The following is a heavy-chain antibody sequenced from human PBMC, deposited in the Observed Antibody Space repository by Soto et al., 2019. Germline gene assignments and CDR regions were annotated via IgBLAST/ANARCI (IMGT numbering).Heavy chain of an antibody. V-gene: IGHV1-69*12. CDR2: IIPIFGTA. CDR1: GGTFSSYA. Sequence: QVQLVQSGAEVKKPGSSVKVSCKAAGGTFSSYAISWVRQAPGQGLEWMGGIIPIFGTAKYAQKFQGRVTITADESTSTAYMELSSLRSEDTAVYYCASLLRAYSGTGDYWGQGTLVTVSS. J-gene: IGHJ4*02. CDR3: ASLLRAYSGTGDY. D-gene: IGHD5-12*01.